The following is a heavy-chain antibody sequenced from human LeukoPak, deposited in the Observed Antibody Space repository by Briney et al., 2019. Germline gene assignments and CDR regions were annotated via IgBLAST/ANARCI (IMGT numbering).Heavy chain of an antibody. Sequence: AGGSLRLSCAASGFTFSSYWMHWARQAPGKGLVWVSRINTDGSNTSYGESVKGRFTISRDNAKNRLYLQMNSLRAEDTAVYYCARDLEYNRAYWGQGTLVTVSS. V-gene: IGHV3-74*01. CDR2: INTDGSNT. D-gene: IGHD1-14*01. CDR1: GFTFSSYW. J-gene: IGHJ4*02. CDR3: ARDLEYNRAY.